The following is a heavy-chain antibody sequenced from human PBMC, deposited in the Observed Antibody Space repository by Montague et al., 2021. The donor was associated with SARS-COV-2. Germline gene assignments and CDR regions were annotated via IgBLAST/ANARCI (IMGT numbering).Heavy chain of an antibody. CDR2: IYYSGST. D-gene: IGHD3-10*01. Sequence: SETLSLTCTVSGGSITSYYWSWIRQPPGKGLEYIGYIYYSGSTNYNPSLRSRVTMSVDTSKNQFPLKLSSVTAADTAVYYCARGDGHYYGSRTYPYYWGQGTLVTVSS. J-gene: IGHJ4*02. CDR3: ARGDGHYYGSRTYPYY. V-gene: IGHV4-59*01. CDR1: GGSITSYY.